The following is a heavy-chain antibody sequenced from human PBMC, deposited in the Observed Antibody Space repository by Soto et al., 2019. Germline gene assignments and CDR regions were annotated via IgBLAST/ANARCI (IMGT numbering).Heavy chain of an antibody. D-gene: IGHD3-10*01. Sequence: ASVKVSCKASGGTFSSCAISWVRQAPGQGLEWMGGIIPIFGTANYAQKFQGRVTITADESTSTAYMELSSLRSEDTAVYYCASVNYYGSGSPYYFDYWGQGTLVTVSS. CDR1: GGTFSSCA. CDR3: ASVNYYGSGSPYYFDY. J-gene: IGHJ4*02. V-gene: IGHV1-69*13. CDR2: IIPIFGTA.